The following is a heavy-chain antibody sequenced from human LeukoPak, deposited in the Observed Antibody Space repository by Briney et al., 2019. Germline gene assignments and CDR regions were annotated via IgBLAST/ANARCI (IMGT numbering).Heavy chain of an antibody. Sequence: SQTLSLTCAISGDSVSSNSAAWNWIRQSPSRGLEWLGRTYYRSKWYNDYAVSVKSRITINPDTSKNQFSLQLNSVTPEDTAVYYCARGYCSSTSCQNWFDPWGQGTLVTVSS. D-gene: IGHD2-2*01. CDR3: ARGYCSSTSCQNWFDP. CDR1: GDSVSSNSAA. CDR2: TYYRSKWYN. V-gene: IGHV6-1*01. J-gene: IGHJ5*02.